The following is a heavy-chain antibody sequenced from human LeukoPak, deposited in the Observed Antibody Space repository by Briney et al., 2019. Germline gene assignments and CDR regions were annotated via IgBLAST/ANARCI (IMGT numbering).Heavy chain of an antibody. J-gene: IGHJ4*02. V-gene: IGHV3-48*04. D-gene: IGHD3-3*01. CDR1: GFTFSSYS. CDR3: ASFWLPHRVLFDY. Sequence: GGSLRLSCAASGFTFSSYSMNWVRQAPGKGLEWVSYISSSSSTIYYADSVKGRFTISRDNAKNSLYLQMNSLRAEDTAVYYCASFWLPHRVLFDYWGQGTLVTVSS. CDR2: ISSSSSTI.